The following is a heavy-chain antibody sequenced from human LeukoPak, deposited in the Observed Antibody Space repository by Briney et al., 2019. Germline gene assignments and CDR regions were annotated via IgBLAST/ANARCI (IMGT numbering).Heavy chain of an antibody. CDR3: ARDWGLYYYGSGSPTEFPRD. Sequence: SETLSLTCAVYGGSFSGYYWSWIRQPPGKGLEWIGEINHSGGTNYNPSLKSRVTMSVDTSKNQFSLKLSSVTAADTAVYYCARDWGLYYYGSGSPTEFPRDWGQGTLVTVSS. CDR2: INHSGGT. J-gene: IGHJ4*02. D-gene: IGHD3-10*01. CDR1: GGSFSGYY. V-gene: IGHV4-34*01.